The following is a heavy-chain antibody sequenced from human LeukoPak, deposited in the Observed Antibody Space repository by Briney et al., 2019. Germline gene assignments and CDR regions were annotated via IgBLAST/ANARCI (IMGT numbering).Heavy chain of an antibody. V-gene: IGHV3-23*01. CDR3: ARDGAYSASNI. Sequence: GVSLRLSCAASGFTFSSYAMRWAREAPGKGLEWVSAISGSGDSTYYGDSVKGRFTISRDNSKNTLYLQMNRLRAEATAVYYCARDGAYSASNIWGQGTMVAVSS. J-gene: IGHJ3*02. CDR1: GFTFSSYA. CDR2: ISGSGDST. D-gene: IGHD6-13*01.